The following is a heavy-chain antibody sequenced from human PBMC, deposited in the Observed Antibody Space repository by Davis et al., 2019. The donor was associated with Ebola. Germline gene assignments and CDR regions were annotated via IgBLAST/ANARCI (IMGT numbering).Heavy chain of an antibody. CDR2: IYYTGST. CDR1: GGSVSSGSYY. J-gene: IGHJ4*02. CDR3: ARGSPTFDY. D-gene: IGHD1-1*01. V-gene: IGHV4-61*01. Sequence: PSETLSLTCTVSGGSVSSGSYYWSWIRQPPGKGLEWIGHIYYTGSTNYNPSLKSRVTISADTSKNQFSLKLSSVTAADTAVYYCARGSPTFDYWGQGTLVTVSS.